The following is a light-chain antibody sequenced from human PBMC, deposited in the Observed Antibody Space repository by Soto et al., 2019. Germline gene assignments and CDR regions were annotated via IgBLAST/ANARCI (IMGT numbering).Light chain of an antibody. CDR3: QQSDTLTAT. Sequence: DIQMTQSPSSVSASVGDRVTITCRASQGIRSWLAWYQQRPGKAPKLLISAASSLQSAVPSRFSGSGSGTDFTLTISSLQPDDFATYYCQQSDTLTATFGGGTKVDIK. CDR2: AAS. V-gene: IGKV1D-12*01. J-gene: IGKJ4*01. CDR1: QGIRSW.